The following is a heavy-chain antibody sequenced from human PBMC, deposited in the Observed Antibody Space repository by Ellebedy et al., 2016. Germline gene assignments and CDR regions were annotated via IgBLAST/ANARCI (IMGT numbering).Heavy chain of an antibody. D-gene: IGHD3-10*01. J-gene: IGHJ6*02. CDR3: ARDPGKRGRKLLWFGGEGYYYYGMDV. CDR2: INPNSGGT. CDR1: GYTFTGYY. Sequence: ASVKVSCKASGYTFTGYYMHWVRQAPGQGLEWMGWINPNSGGTNYAQTFQGWVTMTRDTSISTAYMELSRLRSDDTAVYYCARDPGKRGRKLLWFGGEGYYYYGMDVWGQGTTVTVSS. V-gene: IGHV1-2*04.